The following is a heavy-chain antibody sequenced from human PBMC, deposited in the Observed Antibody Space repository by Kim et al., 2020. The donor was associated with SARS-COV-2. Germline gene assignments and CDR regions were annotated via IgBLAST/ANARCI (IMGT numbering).Heavy chain of an antibody. V-gene: IGHV3-11*04. CDR2: ITGSGTTV. J-gene: IGHJ4*02. CDR3: ARVLTSGSSGYYYVY. CDR1: GFTFSDYY. D-gene: IGHD3-22*01. Sequence: GGSLRLSCAASGFTFSDYYMSWIRQAPGKGLEWVSFITGSGTTVHYAESLKGRFTISRDNAKNSLYLQMNSLGADDSAVYYCARVLTSGSSGYYYVYWGQGTLVTVSS.